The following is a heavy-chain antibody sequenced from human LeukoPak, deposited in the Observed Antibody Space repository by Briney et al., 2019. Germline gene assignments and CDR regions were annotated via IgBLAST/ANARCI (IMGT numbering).Heavy chain of an antibody. CDR2: IYHSGST. J-gene: IGHJ4*02. Sequence: SETLSLTCTVSGDSISPYYWSWIRQPPGKGLEWIGYIYHSGSTSYNPSLKSRVTISIDRSKNQFSLKLSSVTAADTAVYYCARVFGDYWGQGTLVTVSS. V-gene: IGHV4-59*12. CDR1: GDSISPYY. D-gene: IGHD3-10*01. CDR3: ARVFGDY.